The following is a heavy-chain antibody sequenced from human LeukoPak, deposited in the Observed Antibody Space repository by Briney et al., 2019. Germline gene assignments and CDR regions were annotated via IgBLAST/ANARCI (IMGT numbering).Heavy chain of an antibody. Sequence: ASVKVSCKASGYTFTGYYMHWVRQAPGQGLEWMGWINPNSGGTNYAQKFQGRVTMTRDTSISTACMELSRLRSDDTAVYYCARGAWIQGPHDYWGQGTLVTVSS. J-gene: IGHJ4*02. CDR1: GYTFTGYY. D-gene: IGHD5-18*01. CDR2: INPNSGGT. V-gene: IGHV1-2*02. CDR3: ARGAWIQGPHDY.